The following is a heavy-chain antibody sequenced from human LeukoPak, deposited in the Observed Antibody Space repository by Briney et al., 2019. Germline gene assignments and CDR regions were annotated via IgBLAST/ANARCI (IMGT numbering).Heavy chain of an antibody. Sequence: PGGSLRLSCAASGFTFSSYEMNWVRQAPGKGLEWVSYISSSGSTIYYADSVKGRFTISRDNAKNSLYLQMNSLRAEDTAVYYCARDDGSLDAFDIWGQGTMVTVSS. J-gene: IGHJ3*02. CDR1: GFTFSSYE. D-gene: IGHD1-26*01. CDR3: ARDDGSLDAFDI. CDR2: ISSSGSTI. V-gene: IGHV3-48*03.